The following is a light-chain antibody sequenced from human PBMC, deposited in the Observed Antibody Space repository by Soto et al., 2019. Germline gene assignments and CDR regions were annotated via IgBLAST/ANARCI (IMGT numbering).Light chain of an antibody. V-gene: IGKV1-6*01. Sequence: AIQMTQSPSSLSASVGDRVTITCRASQGIRNELGWYQQRPGKAPKLLIYAASTLESGVPSRFSASGFGTDFTLTISSLRPEDFATYYCFQDYNYPRTFGQGTKVEIK. CDR1: QGIRNE. J-gene: IGKJ1*01. CDR2: AAS. CDR3: FQDYNYPRT.